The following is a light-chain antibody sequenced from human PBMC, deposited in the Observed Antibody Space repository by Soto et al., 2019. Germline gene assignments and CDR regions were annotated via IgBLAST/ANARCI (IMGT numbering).Light chain of an antibody. CDR2: GAS. CDR1: QSVSSSF. V-gene: IGKV3-20*01. CDR3: QQYGNSPVT. J-gene: IGKJ3*01. Sequence: EIVLTQSPGTLSLSPGERATLSCRASQSVSSSFLAWYQQKPGQAPRLLIYGASYRATGIRDRFSGSGSGTYFTLTISRLESEDFAVFYWQQYGNSPVTFGPGTKVDVK.